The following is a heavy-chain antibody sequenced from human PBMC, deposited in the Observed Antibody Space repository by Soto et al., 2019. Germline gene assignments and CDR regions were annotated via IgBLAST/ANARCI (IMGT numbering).Heavy chain of an antibody. D-gene: IGHD3-22*01. CDR2: ISPYNGNT. Sequence: QIQLVQSGAEVKKPGASVRVSCETSGYTFVSYGISWGRQAPGQGLEWMGWISPYNGNTNYAEKFKDRVTLTTDTSTDTAFLDLRSLTSDDTAIYFCARDQYYFDSSGYYDFWGQGTLVTVSS. CDR3: ARDQYYFDSSGYYDF. V-gene: IGHV1-18*04. CDR1: GYTFVSYG. J-gene: IGHJ4*02.